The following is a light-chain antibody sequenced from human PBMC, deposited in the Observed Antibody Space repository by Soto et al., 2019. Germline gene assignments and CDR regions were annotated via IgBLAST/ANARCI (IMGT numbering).Light chain of an antibody. V-gene: IGKV3-20*01. J-gene: IGKJ1*01. CDR1: QSVSSNY. CDR2: GAS. Sequence: SVLTQSPGTLSLSPGERATLSCRASQSVSSNYLAWYQQKPGQAPRLLIYGASTRASGIPDRFSGSGSGTDFTLTISRLEPEDFAVYYCQQYSSSPSITFGQGTKVDI. CDR3: QQYSSSPSIT.